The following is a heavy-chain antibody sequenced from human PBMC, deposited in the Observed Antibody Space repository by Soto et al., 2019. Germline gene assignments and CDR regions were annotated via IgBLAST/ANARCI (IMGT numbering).Heavy chain of an antibody. V-gene: IGHV4-34*01. CDR2: INHSGST. D-gene: IGHD1-7*01. CDR3: ARGGNWNYVRIYYYYGMDV. CDR1: GGSFSGYY. J-gene: IGHJ6*02. Sequence: PSETLSLTCAVYGGSFSGYYWSWIRQPPGKGLEWIGEINHSGSTNYNPSLKSRVTISVDTSKNQFSLKLSSVTAADTAVYYCARGGNWNYVRIYYYYGMDVWGQGTTVTAP.